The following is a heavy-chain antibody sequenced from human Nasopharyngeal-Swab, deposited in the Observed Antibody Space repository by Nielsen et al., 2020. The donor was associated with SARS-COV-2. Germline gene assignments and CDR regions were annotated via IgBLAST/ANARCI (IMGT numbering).Heavy chain of an antibody. CDR2: INWNSCSI. D-gene: IGHD1-26*01. CDR1: GFTFDDYA. Sequence: SLKISCAASGFTFDDYAMHWVRQAPGRGLEWVSAINWNSCSIGYADSVRGRFTISRDNAKNSLYLQMNSLRTEDTALYYCAKVNSGGYLHYSFDYWGQGALVTVSS. CDR3: AKVNSGGYLHYSFDY. V-gene: IGHV3-9*01. J-gene: IGHJ4*02.